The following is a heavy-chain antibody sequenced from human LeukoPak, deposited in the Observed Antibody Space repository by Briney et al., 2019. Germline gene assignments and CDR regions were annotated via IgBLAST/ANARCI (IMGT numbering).Heavy chain of an antibody. V-gene: IGHV4-61*02. Sequence: PSETLSLTYTVSGGSISSGSYYWSWIRQPAGKGLEWIGRIYTSGSTNYNPSLKSRVTISVDTSKNQFSLKLSSVTAADTAVYYCARGFGVDSSGWYGGFDYWGQGTLVTVSS. CDR3: ARGFGVDSSGWYGGFDY. J-gene: IGHJ4*02. CDR2: IYTSGST. CDR1: GGSISSGSYY. D-gene: IGHD6-19*01.